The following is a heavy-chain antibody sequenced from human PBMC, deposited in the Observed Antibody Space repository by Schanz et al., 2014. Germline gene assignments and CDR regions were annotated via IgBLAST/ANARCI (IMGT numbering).Heavy chain of an antibody. CDR1: GFTFSGFW. D-gene: IGHD3-10*01. CDR3: ARIGGSVFDY. V-gene: IGHV3-48*04. J-gene: IGHJ4*02. Sequence: EVQLAESGGGLVQPGGSLRLSCVASGFTFSGFWMTWVRQAPGKGLEWVSYIGNGGVTIYYADSVKGRFTISRDNSKNSLYLQMNSLRAEDTAVYYCARIGGSVFDYWGQGTLVTVSS. CDR2: IGNGGVTI.